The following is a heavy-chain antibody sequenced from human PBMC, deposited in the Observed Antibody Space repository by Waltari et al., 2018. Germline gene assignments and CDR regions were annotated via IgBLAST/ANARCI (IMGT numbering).Heavy chain of an antibody. V-gene: IGHV4-38-2*01. Sequence: QVQLHESGPGLVKSSETLSLTCAVSGYSISSGYYWGWIRQPPGKGLEWIGTIYQSGGTDYNPSLKSRITISLDTSKNQFSRKLNSVTAADTAVYYCARHQVGGRDFEYWGQGTLVTVSS. CDR2: IYQSGGT. CDR1: GYSISSGYY. CDR3: ARHQVGGRDFEY. J-gene: IGHJ4*02. D-gene: IGHD1-26*01.